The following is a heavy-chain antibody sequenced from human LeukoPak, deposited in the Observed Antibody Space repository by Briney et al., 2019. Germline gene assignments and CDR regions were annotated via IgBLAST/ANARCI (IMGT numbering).Heavy chain of an antibody. CDR1: GGSISSYS. D-gene: IGHD5-12*01. V-gene: IGHV4-59*01. Sequence: SETLSRTCTVSGGSISSYSWSWLRQSPGKGLEWIGYIFYIESTNYNPSLKSRVTISVDTSKNQFSLKLTSVTAADTALYYCARETLYSGHDWAAFDIWGQGAMVTVSS. CDR2: IFYIEST. J-gene: IGHJ3*02. CDR3: ARETLYSGHDWAAFDI.